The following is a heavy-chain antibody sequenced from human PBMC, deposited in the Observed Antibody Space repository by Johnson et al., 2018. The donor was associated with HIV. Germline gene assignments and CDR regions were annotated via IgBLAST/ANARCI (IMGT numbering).Heavy chain of an antibody. CDR2: INWNGGST. V-gene: IGHV3-20*04. CDR1: GFTFSSYA. Sequence: EVQLVESGGGVVQPGRSLRLSCAASGFTFSSYAMHCVRQAPGKGLEWVSGINWNGGSTGYADSVKGRFTISRDNTKNSLYLQMNSLRAEDTALYYCARDGAGYHAFDIWGQGTVVTVSS. J-gene: IGHJ3*02. CDR3: ARDGAGYHAFDI. D-gene: IGHD5-18*01.